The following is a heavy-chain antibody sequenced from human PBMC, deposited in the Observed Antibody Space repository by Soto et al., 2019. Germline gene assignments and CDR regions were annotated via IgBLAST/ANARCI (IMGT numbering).Heavy chain of an antibody. CDR3: ARDHPYNWNDDAYYGMDV. Sequence: SETLSLTCTVSGGSISSYYWSWIRQPPGKGLEWIGYIYYSGSTNYNPSLKSRVTISVDTSKNQFSLKLSSVTAADTAVYYCARDHPYNWNDDAYYGMDVWGQGTTVTVSS. J-gene: IGHJ6*02. CDR1: GGSISSYY. CDR2: IYYSGST. D-gene: IGHD1-20*01. V-gene: IGHV4-59*01.